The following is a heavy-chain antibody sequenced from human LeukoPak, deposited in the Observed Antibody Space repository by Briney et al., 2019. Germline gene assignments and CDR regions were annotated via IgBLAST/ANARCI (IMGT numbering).Heavy chain of an antibody. CDR1: GASINNFY. CDR2: IYTSGST. CDR3: ARRVSGWWYFDY. D-gene: IGHD6-19*01. J-gene: IGHJ4*02. V-gene: IGHV4-4*07. Sequence: SETLSLTCTVSGASINNFYWSWIRQSAAKGLEWIGHIYTSGSTNYNPSLKSRVTMSVDTSKKQFSLKLSSVTAADTAVYYCARRVSGWWYFDYWGQGTLVTVSS.